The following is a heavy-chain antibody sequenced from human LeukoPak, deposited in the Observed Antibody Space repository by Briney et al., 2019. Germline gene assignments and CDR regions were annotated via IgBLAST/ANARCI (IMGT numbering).Heavy chain of an antibody. CDR3: AKALPGYSSSWSLGY. V-gene: IGHV3-9*01. CDR1: GFTFDDYA. D-gene: IGHD6-13*01. J-gene: IGHJ4*02. CDR2: ISWNSGSI. Sequence: SLRLSCAASGFTFDDYAMHWVRQAPGKGLGWVSGISWNSGSIGYADSVKGRFTISRDNAKNSLYLQMNSLRAEDTALYYCAKALPGYSSSWSLGYWGQGTLVTVSS.